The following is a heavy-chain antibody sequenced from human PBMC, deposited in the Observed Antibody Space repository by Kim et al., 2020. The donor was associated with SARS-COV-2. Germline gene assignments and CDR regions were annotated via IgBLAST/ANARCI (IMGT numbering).Heavy chain of an antibody. CDR2: IIPIFGTA. CDR3: ARRMTTVTTWADYYYGMDV. CDR1: GGTFSSYA. Sequence: SVKVSCKASGGTFSSYAISWVRQAPGQGLEWMGGIIPIFGTANYAQKFQGRVTITADESTSTAYMELSSLRSEDTAVYYCARRMTTVTTWADYYYGMDVWGQGTTVTVSS. V-gene: IGHV1-69*13. D-gene: IGHD4-17*01. J-gene: IGHJ6*02.